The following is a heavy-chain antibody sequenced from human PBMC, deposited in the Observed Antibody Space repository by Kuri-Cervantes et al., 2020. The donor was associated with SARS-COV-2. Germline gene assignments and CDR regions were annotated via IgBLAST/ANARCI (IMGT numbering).Heavy chain of an antibody. CDR3: ARAIAAAAPFDY. Sequence: SETLSLTCTVSGGSISSYYWSWIRQPPGKGLEWIGYIYYSGSTNYNPSLKSRVTISVDTSKNQFSLKLSSVTAADTAVYYCARAIAAAAPFDYWGQGTLVTDSS. J-gene: IGHJ4*02. CDR1: GGSISSYY. V-gene: IGHV4-59*01. D-gene: IGHD6-13*01. CDR2: IYYSGST.